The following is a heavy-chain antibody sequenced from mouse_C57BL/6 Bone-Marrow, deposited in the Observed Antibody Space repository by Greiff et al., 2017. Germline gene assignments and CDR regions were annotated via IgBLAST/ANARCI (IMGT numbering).Heavy chain of an antibody. Sequence: VKLQQPGAELVKPGASVKMSCKASGYTFTSYWITWVKQRPGQGLEWIGDIYPGSGSTNYNEKFKSKATLTVDTSSSTAYMQRSSLTSEDSAVXYGARNYYGTVCAMDYWGQGTSVTVSS. CDR2: IYPGSGST. CDR1: GYTFTSYW. J-gene: IGHJ4*01. CDR3: ARNYYGTVCAMDY. D-gene: IGHD1-1*01. V-gene: IGHV1-55*01.